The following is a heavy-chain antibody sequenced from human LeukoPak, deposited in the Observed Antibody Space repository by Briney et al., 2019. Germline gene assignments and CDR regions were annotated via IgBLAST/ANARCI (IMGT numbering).Heavy chain of an antibody. CDR1: GGSISRNY. Sequence: SETLSLACTVSGGSISRNYWSWIRKSPGRGLEWIGYIYYSGSTHYNPSLKSRVTMSIDTSKNKFSLKLSSATAADTAIYYCATTYSRSGDDWFDPWGQGILVTVSS. J-gene: IGHJ5*02. CDR3: ATTYSRSGDDWFDP. CDR2: IYYSGST. D-gene: IGHD2-21*01. V-gene: IGHV4-59*01.